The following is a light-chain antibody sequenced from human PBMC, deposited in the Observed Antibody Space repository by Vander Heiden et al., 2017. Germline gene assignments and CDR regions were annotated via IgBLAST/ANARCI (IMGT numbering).Light chain of an antibody. Sequence: DIQMTQSPSTLSASVGDRVTITCRAGQSISSWLAWYQQKPGKAPKLLTYKASSLESGVPSRFSGSGSGTEFTLTISGLQPDDFATYYCQQYNSYSYTFGQGTKLEIK. CDR2: KAS. CDR3: QQYNSYSYT. CDR1: QSISSW. J-gene: IGKJ2*01. V-gene: IGKV1-5*03.